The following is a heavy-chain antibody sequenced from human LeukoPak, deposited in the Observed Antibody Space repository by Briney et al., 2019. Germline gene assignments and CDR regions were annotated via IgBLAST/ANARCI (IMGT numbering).Heavy chain of an antibody. CDR3: SRQVGGNDY. CDR2: INHSGYT. J-gene: IGHJ4*02. Sequence: PSETLSLTCAVYGESSFSSYYWSWIRQTPGGALEWIGEINHSGYTNYNPSLKSRVTLSIDTSKNQFSLRLNSVTAADTAVYYCSRQVGGNDYWGQGTLVTVSS. D-gene: IGHD6-19*01. V-gene: IGHV4-34*01. CDR1: GESSFSSYY.